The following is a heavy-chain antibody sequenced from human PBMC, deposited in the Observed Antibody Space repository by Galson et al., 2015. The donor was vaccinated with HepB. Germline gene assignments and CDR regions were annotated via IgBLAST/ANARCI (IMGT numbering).Heavy chain of an antibody. CDR1: GYTFTSYD. V-gene: IGHV1-8*01. D-gene: IGHD3-16*01. CDR2: MNPKSGDT. J-gene: IGHJ5*02. Sequence: SVKVSCKASGYTFTSYDINWVRQATGQGLEWVGWMNPKSGDTGYARKFQGRVTMTRDTSISTAYMELSSLISEDTAVYYCARNPAYTGWFDPWGQGTLVTVSS. CDR3: ARNPAYTGWFDP.